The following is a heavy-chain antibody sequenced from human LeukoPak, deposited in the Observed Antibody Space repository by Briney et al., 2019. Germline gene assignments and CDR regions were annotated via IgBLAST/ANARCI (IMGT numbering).Heavy chain of an antibody. CDR1: GGSISSSGYY. J-gene: IGHJ4*02. V-gene: IGHV4-39*01. D-gene: IGHD1-26*01. CDR2: ISCSGST. CDR3: ARHRSTVLGGTLRIFDY. Sequence: PSETVSLTCTVSGGSISSSGYYWGWIRQPPGEGLEWIGSISCSGSTYYNPSLKSRVTISVDTSKNQFSLKLSSVTAADTAVYYCARHRSTVLGGTLRIFDYWGQGTLVTVSS.